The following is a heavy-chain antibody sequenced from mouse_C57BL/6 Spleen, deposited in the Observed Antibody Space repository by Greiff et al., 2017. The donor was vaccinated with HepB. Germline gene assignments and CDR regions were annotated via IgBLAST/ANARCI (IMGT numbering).Heavy chain of an antibody. D-gene: IGHD1-1*01. CDR3: ASHHYYGSSHWYFDV. J-gene: IGHJ1*03. Sequence: VKLQQPGAELVRPGSSVKLSCKASGYTFTSYWMDWVKQRPGQGLEWIGNIYPSDSETHYNQKFKDKATLTVDKSSSTAYMQLSSLTSEDSAVYYCASHHYYGSSHWYFDVWGTGTTVTVSS. CDR2: IYPSDSET. V-gene: IGHV1-61*01. CDR1: GYTFTSYW.